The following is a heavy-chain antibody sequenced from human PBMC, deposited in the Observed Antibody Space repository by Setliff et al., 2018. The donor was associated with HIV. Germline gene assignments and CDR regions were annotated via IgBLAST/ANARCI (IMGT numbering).Heavy chain of an antibody. CDR1: GFMFNKNY. V-gene: IGHV3-7*03. CDR2: INEDGSEK. J-gene: IGHJ4*02. D-gene: IGHD3-10*01. Sequence: GGSLRLSCTASGFMFNKNYMSWVRQAPGEGLEWVANINEDGSEKYYVDSVKGRFTISRDNAENSLSLQMNSLRGEDTAVYYCALLWPFDYWGQGALVTVSS. CDR3: ALLWPFDY.